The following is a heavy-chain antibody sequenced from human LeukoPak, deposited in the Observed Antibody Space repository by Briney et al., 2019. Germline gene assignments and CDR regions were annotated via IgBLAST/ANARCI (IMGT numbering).Heavy chain of an antibody. Sequence: GGSLRLSCAASGFTFSSSSMNWVRQAPGKGLEFVSSISPSSSYIYYADSVKGRFTISRDDAKNSLFLQMNSLRAEDTAVYYCAREEGYCSGGSCRFFDYWGQGTLVTVSS. D-gene: IGHD2-15*01. CDR2: ISPSSSYI. J-gene: IGHJ4*02. CDR3: AREEGYCSGGSCRFFDY. CDR1: GFTFSSSS. V-gene: IGHV3-21*06.